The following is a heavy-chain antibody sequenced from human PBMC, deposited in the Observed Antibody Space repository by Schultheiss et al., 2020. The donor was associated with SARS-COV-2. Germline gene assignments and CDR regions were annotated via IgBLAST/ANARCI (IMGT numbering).Heavy chain of an antibody. CDR3: ARGFTSGWYRFDY. J-gene: IGHJ4*02. CDR2: IYYSGST. V-gene: IGHV4-59*01. D-gene: IGHD6-19*01. Sequence: SETLSLTCTVSGGSISSYYWSWIRQPPGKGLEWIGYIYYSGSTSYNPSLNSRVSMSLDTSKNQFSLRLSSVTAADTAIYFCARGFTSGWYRFDYWGQGALVTESS. CDR1: GGSISSYY.